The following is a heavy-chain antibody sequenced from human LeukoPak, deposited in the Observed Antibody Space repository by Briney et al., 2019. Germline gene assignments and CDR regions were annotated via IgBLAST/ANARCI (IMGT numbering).Heavy chain of an antibody. CDR2: ISYDGRNI. D-gene: IGHD4-11*01. CDR1: GFTFNNYG. Sequence: GKSLRLSCAASGFTFNNYGMHWVRQAPGKGLEWVAVISYDGRNIHYPDSVEGRFTISRDNAKNTLYLQVNSLRAEDTVVYYCARRWQSNQGDAFDFWGQGTMVTVSS. V-gene: IGHV3-30*03. CDR3: ARRWQSNQGDAFDF. J-gene: IGHJ3*01.